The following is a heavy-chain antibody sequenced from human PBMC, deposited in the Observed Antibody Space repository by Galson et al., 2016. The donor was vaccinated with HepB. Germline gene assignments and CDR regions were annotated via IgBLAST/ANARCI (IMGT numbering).Heavy chain of an antibody. V-gene: IGHV1-18*04. Sequence: SVKVSCKASGYTFTSYGIIWARQPPGQGLEWMGWISAYNAYTNYAQNLQGRVTMTIDTSTSTAYMEPRSLRSDDTAVYYCARPTYYYGSGSWYFSDYWGQGTLVTVSS. J-gene: IGHJ4*02. CDR2: ISAYNAYT. D-gene: IGHD3-10*01. CDR1: GYTFTSYG. CDR3: ARPTYYYGSGSWYFSDY.